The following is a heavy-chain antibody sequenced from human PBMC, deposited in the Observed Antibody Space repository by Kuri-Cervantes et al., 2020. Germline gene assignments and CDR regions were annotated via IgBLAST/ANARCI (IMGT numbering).Heavy chain of an antibody. V-gene: IGHV1-18*04. Sequence: ASVKVSCKASGYTFTGYYMHWVRQAPGQGLEWMGWISAYNGNTNYAQKLQGRVTMTTDTSTSTAYMELRGLRSDDTAVYYCARVEELPDVRYFDYWGQGTLVTVSS. CDR1: GYTFTGYY. CDR3: ARVEELPDVRYFDY. J-gene: IGHJ4*02. D-gene: IGHD1-26*01. CDR2: ISAYNGNT.